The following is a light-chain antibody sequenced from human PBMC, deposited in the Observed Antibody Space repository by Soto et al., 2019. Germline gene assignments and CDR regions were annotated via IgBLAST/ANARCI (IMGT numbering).Light chain of an antibody. Sequence: DIQMTQSPSSLSASVGDRVTITCRASQSISNFLNWYQQKPGKAPKLLIYAASSLQSGVPSRFSGSGSGTDFTLTISSLQPEDFATYYCRQSYSTAWTFGQGTKVDIK. V-gene: IGKV1-39*01. CDR3: RQSYSTAWT. J-gene: IGKJ1*01. CDR2: AAS. CDR1: QSISNF.